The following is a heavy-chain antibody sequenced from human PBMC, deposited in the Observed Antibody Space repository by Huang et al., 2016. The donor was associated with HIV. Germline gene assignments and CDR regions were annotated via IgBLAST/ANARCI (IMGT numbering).Heavy chain of an antibody. CDR2: LNPKRGCT. CDR3: ARDWSFGSSTSPAD. J-gene: IGHJ4*02. D-gene: IGHD6-6*01. Sequence: QVQLVQSGAEVKNPGASVRVSCKASGYTFTDSNIHWVRQAPGQGLEWMGWLNPKRGCTRYAQRLQGRFTMTRDTTISTVHMDLRRIQSDDTAVYFCARDWSFGSSTSPADWGQGTLVTVSS. V-gene: IGHV1-2*02. CDR1: GYTFTDSN.